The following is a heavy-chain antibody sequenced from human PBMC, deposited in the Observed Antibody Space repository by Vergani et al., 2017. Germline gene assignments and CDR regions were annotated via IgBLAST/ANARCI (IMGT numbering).Heavy chain of an antibody. D-gene: IGHD3-22*01. Sequence: QVQLQESGPGLVKPSQTLSLTCTVSGGSISSGSYYWSWIRQPAGKGLEWIGRIYTSGSTNYNPSLKSRVTISVDTSKNQFSLKLSSVTAADTAVYYCARVSLSVITMIVYYFDYWGQGTLVTVSS. J-gene: IGHJ4*02. CDR3: ARVSLSVITMIVYYFDY. CDR1: GGSISSGSYY. CDR2: IYTSGST. V-gene: IGHV4-61*02.